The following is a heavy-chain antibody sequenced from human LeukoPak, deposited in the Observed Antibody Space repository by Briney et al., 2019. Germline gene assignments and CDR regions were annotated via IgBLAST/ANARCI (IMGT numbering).Heavy chain of an antibody. J-gene: IGHJ4*02. Sequence: ASVKVSCKASGYTFTGYYMHWVRQAPGQGLEWMGWINPNSGGTNYAQKFQGRVTMTRDTSISTAYMELCRLRSDDTAVYYCARGPRGYYDSGGYGYWGQGTLVTVSS. D-gene: IGHD3-22*01. CDR3: ARGPRGYYDSGGYGY. CDR1: GYTFTGYY. V-gene: IGHV1-2*02. CDR2: INPNSGGT.